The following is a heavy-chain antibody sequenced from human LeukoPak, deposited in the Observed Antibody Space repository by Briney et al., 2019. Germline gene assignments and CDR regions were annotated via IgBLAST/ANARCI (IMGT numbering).Heavy chain of an antibody. CDR3: ARDKTTLGPPLDV. CDR1: GFTFSTYT. V-gene: IGHV3-21*01. D-gene: IGHD1-14*01. CDR2: ISTSSTYI. Sequence: GGSLRLSCAASGFTFSTYTMNWVRQAPGKGLEWVSSISTSSTYIYYADSVKGRFTISRDNAKNSLYLQMNSLRADDTAVYYCARDKTTLGPPLDVWGQGTTVTVSS. J-gene: IGHJ6*02.